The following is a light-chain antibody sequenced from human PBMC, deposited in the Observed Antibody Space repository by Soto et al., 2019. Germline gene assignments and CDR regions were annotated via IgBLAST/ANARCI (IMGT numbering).Light chain of an antibody. CDR2: GAS. CDR1: QSVSRRF. V-gene: IGKV3-20*01. CDR3: QQYENSPYT. J-gene: IGKJ2*01. Sequence: EIVLTQSLGTLSLSPGERATLSCRASQSVSRRFLAWYQQKPGQAPRLLIYGASSRATGIPDRFSGSGSGTDFTLTISRLEPEDFAVYYCQQYENSPYTSGQGTKLEIK.